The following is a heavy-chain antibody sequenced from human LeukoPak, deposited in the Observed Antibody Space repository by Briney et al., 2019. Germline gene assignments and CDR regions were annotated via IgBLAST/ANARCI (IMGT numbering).Heavy chain of an antibody. V-gene: IGHV1-69*04. D-gene: IGHD5-18*01. CDR1: GGTFSSYA. Sequence: ASVKVSCKASGGTFSSYAISWVRQAPGQGLEWVGMIIPILGIANYEQKFQGRVTITADKSTSTAYMELSSLRSEDTAVYYCARSSSSSDTAMAYFDYWGQGTLVTVSS. J-gene: IGHJ4*02. CDR2: IIPILGIA. CDR3: ARSSSSSDTAMAYFDY.